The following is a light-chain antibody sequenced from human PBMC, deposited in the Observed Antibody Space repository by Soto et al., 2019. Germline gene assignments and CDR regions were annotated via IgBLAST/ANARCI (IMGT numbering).Light chain of an antibody. J-gene: IGLJ3*02. CDR3: QSYDSSLSGWV. Sequence: QSVLTQPPSVSGAPGQRVTISCTGSSSNIGAGYGVHRYQQLPGTAPKLLIYVNSNRPSGVPDRFSGSKSGTSASLAITGLRAEDEADYYCQSYDSSLSGWVFGGGTKLTVL. V-gene: IGLV1-40*01. CDR2: VNS. CDR1: SSNIGAGYG.